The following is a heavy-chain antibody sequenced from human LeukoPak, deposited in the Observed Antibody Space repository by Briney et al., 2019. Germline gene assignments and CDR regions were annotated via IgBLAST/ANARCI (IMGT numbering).Heavy chain of an antibody. Sequence: PSETLSLTCSVSGDSISGYYWTWIRQPADKGLEWIGRIYSDGSTSYNPSLKSRITMSLDTSKNQFSLKLNSMTAADTAVYYCARDSSGWPSLDHWGQGTLVTVSS. V-gene: IGHV4-4*07. D-gene: IGHD6-19*01. CDR2: IYSDGST. CDR3: ARDSSGWPSLDH. CDR1: GDSISGYY. J-gene: IGHJ4*02.